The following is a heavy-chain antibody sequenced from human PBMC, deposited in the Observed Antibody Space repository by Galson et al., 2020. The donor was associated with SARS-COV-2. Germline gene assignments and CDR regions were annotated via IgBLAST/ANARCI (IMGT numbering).Heavy chain of an antibody. D-gene: IGHD3-9*01. V-gene: IGHV2-70*11. CDR3: ARLYYDILTGYYLGFDY. CDR1: GFSLSTSGMC. J-gene: IGHJ4*02. CDR2: IDWDDDK. Sequence: VSGPTLVKLTQTLTLTCTFSGFSLSTSGMCVSWIRQPPGKALEWLARIDWDDDKYYSTSLKTRLTISKDTSKNQVVLTMTNMDPVDTATYYCARLYYDILTGYYLGFDYWGQGTLVTVSS.